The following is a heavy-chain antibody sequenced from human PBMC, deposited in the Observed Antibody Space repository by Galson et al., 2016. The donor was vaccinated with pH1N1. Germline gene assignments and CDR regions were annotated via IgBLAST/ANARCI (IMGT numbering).Heavy chain of an antibody. Sequence: TLSLTCTVSGGSISSGGYYWSWIRQHPGKGLEWIGYIYYSGNTYYNPSPKSRVTTSVDTSKHQFSLKLSSVTAADTAVYYCARTVWFGELGAWFDPWGQGTLVTVSS. J-gene: IGHJ5*02. D-gene: IGHD3-10*01. CDR3: ARTVWFGELGAWFDP. V-gene: IGHV4-31*03. CDR2: IYYSGNT. CDR1: GGSISSGGYY.